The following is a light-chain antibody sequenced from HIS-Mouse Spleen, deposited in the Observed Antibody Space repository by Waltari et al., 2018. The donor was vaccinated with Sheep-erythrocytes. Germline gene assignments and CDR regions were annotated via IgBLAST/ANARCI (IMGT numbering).Light chain of an antibody. V-gene: IGLV3-10*01. J-gene: IGLJ3*02. CDR3: YSTDSSGNHWV. CDR2: EDS. Sequence: SYDLTQPPSVSVSPGQTARITCSGDALPKKYAYWYQQKSGQAPVLVIYEDSKRPSGNPERFSGSTAGTMATLTISGAQVEDEADYYWYSTDSSGNHWVFGGGTKLTVL. CDR1: ALPKKY.